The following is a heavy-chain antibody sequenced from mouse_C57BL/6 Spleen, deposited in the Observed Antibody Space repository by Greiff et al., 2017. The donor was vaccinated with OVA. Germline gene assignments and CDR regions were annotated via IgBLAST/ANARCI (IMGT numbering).Heavy chain of an antibody. Sequence: QVHVKQPGAELVKPGASVKLSCKASGYTFTSYWMQWVKQRPGQGLEWIGEIDPSDSYTNYNQKFKGKATLTVDTSSSTAYMQLSSLTSEDSAVYYCARRGYEDFDYWGQGTTLTVSS. CDR2: IDPSDSYT. J-gene: IGHJ2*01. V-gene: IGHV1-50*01. CDR1: GYTFTSYW. CDR3: ARRGYEDFDY. D-gene: IGHD2-3*01.